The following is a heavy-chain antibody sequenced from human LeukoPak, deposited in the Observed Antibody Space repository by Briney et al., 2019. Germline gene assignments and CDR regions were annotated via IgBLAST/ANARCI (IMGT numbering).Heavy chain of an antibody. CDR1: GGSISSYY. D-gene: IGHD1-26*01. J-gene: IGHJ3*02. CDR3: ARDRGWELLTAFDI. CDR2: IYTSGST. Sequence: PSETLSLTCTVSGGSISSYYWSWIRQPAGKGLEWIGRIYTSGSTNYNPSLKSRVTMSVVTSKNQFSLKLSSVTAADTAVYYCARDRGWELLTAFDIWGQGTMVTVSS. V-gene: IGHV4-4*07.